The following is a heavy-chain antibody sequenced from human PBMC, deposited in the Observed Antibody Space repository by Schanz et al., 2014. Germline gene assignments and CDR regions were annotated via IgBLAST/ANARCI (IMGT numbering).Heavy chain of an antibody. CDR3: TRDVRLDRRGNWFDP. J-gene: IGHJ5*02. D-gene: IGHD1-1*01. V-gene: IGHV3-33*08. CDR1: GFTFSSYG. Sequence: VQLLESGGGLVQPGGSLRLSCAASGFTFSSYGMHWVRQAPGKGLEWVAVIWYDGSNKYYADSVKGRFTISRDNAKNSLYLQMNSLRAEDTAVYYCTRDVRLDRRGNWFDPWGQGTLVTVSS. CDR2: IWYDGSNK.